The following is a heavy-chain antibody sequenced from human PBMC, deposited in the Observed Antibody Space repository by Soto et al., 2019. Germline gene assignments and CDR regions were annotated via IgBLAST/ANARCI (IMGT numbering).Heavy chain of an antibody. CDR2: INPSGGST. V-gene: IGHV1-46*01. Sequence: QVQLVQSGAEMKQIGASVKVSCKAVGYSISSHYLHWVRQAPGHGFEWMGMINPSGGSTFYAQHFQGRLSMARDTSTSTVYMELRSLISEDTAVYYCATNYAYAEGYYWYGMDVWGQGTTVTVSS. D-gene: IGHD3-16*01. CDR3: ATNYAYAEGYYWYGMDV. CDR1: GYSISSHY. J-gene: IGHJ6*02.